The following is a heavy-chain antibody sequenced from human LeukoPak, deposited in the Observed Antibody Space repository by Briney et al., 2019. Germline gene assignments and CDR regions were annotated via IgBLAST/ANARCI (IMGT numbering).Heavy chain of an antibody. Sequence: ASVKVSCKASGYTFTGYYMHWVRQAPGQGLEWMGWINPNSGGTNYAQKSQGRVTMTTDKSINTVFMELSGLTSDDTALYYCARGPNHYYYMDFWGKGTTVSVSS. J-gene: IGHJ6*03. CDR2: INPNSGGT. CDR3: ARGPNHYYYMDF. D-gene: IGHD2-8*01. V-gene: IGHV1-2*02. CDR1: GYTFTGYY.